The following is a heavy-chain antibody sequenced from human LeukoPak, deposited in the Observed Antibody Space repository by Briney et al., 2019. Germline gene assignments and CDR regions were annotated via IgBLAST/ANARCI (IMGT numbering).Heavy chain of an antibody. CDR2: ISGSGGST. CDR3: AKNTRVVVVVAAPH. J-gene: IGHJ4*02. D-gene: IGHD2-15*01. V-gene: IGHV3-23*01. CDR1: GFTFRSYA. Sequence: GGSLRLSCAASGFTFRSYAMNWVRQAPGKGLEWVSSISGSGGSTYYADSVKGRFTISRDNSKNTLYLQMNSLRAEDTAVYYCAKNTRVVVVVAAPHWGQGTLVTVSS.